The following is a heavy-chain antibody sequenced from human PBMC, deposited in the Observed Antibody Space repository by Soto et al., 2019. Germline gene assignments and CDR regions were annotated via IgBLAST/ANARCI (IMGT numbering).Heavy chain of an antibody. CDR2: INHRGST. D-gene: IGHD1-7*01. CDR3: ARGPYNWNYGWRGYYYYYGMDV. Sequence: SETLSLTCAVYCGSFSGYYWRCIRQPPGKGLEWIGEINHRGSTNYNPSLTMRVTISVDTSKNQFSLKRSSVTAADTAVYYCARGPYNWNYGWRGYYYYYGMDVWGQGTTVIVSS. V-gene: IGHV4-34*01. CDR1: CGSFSGYY. J-gene: IGHJ6*02.